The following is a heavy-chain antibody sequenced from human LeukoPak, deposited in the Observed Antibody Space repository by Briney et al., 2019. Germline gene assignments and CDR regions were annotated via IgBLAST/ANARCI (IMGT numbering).Heavy chain of an antibody. J-gene: IGHJ4*02. D-gene: IGHD3-10*01. CDR3: ARDQSVDFGSGTYYNPLYY. Sequence: ASVKVSCKTSGYTFSSYGISWVRLAPGQGLEWMGWISAYNGNTNYAQKLQGRVTVTTDTSTKTAYMELRSLRSDDTAVYYCARDQSVDFGSGTYYNPLYYWGQGTLVTVSS. V-gene: IGHV1-18*01. CDR2: ISAYNGNT. CDR1: GYTFSSYG.